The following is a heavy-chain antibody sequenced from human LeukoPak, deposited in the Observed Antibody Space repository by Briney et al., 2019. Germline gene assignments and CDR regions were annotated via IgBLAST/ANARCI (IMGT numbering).Heavy chain of an antibody. CDR3: ASRRCGGDWYEGDY. V-gene: IGHV1-69*04. J-gene: IGHJ4*02. D-gene: IGHD2-21*02. CDR1: GGTFSSYA. Sequence: SVKVSCKASGGTFSSYAISWVRQAPGQGLEWMGRIIPIRGIANYAQKFQGRVTITPDKSTSTAYMGLSSLRSEDTAVYYRASRRCGGDWYEGDYWGQGTLVTVSS. CDR2: IIPIRGIA.